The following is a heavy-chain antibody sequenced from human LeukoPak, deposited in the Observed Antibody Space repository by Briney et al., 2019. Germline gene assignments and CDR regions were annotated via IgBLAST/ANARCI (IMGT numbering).Heavy chain of an antibody. V-gene: IGHV4-59*12. D-gene: IGHD3-3*01. CDR2: IYHSGST. J-gene: IGHJ4*02. CDR1: GGSISSYY. Sequence: SETLSLTCTVSGGSISSYYWSWIRQPPGKGLEWIGYIYHSGSTYYNPSLKSRVTISVDRSKNQFSLKLSSVTAADTAVYYCASSDFWSGYYFDYWGQGTLVTVSS. CDR3: ASSDFWSGYYFDY.